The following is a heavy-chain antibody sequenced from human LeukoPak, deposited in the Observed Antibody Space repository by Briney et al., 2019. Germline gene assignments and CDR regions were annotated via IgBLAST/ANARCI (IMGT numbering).Heavy chain of an antibody. D-gene: IGHD1-14*01. CDR2: IYSDGIT. CDR3: VRTKDHRPDAPFDY. CDR1: GFTVSSNY. Sequence: GGSLRLSCAASGFTVSSNYMSWVRQAPGKGLEWISTIYSDGITYYADSVKGRFTISRDNSKNTLYLQTNSLRAEDTAVYYCVRTKDHRPDAPFDYWGQGALVTVSS. J-gene: IGHJ4*02. V-gene: IGHV3-66*01.